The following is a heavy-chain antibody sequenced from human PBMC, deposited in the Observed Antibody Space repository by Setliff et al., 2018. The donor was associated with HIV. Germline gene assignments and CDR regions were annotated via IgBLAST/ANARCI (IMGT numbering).Heavy chain of an antibody. J-gene: IGHJ4*02. CDR2: IYNSAST. CDR1: GGSISTGVYY. V-gene: IGHV4-61*08. Sequence: SETLSLTCTVSGGSISTGVYYWTWIRQPPGKGLEWIGYIYNSASTSYNPSLKSRVTTSVDTSKNQFSLKLSSVTAADTAVYYCARHSPSDYWGQGTLVTVS. CDR3: ARHSPSDY.